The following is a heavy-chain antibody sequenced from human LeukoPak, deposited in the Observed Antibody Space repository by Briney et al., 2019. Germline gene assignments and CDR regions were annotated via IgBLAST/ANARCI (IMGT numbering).Heavy chain of an antibody. CDR3: AREGVGATYYFDY. D-gene: IGHD1-26*01. CDR2: ITWNSGTT. CDR1: GFSFSTYW. V-gene: IGHV3-20*04. J-gene: IGHJ4*02. Sequence: GGSLRLSCAASGFSFSTYWMHWVRQAPGKGLEWVSGITWNSGTTGYADSVRGRFTISRDNAKNSLYLQMNSLRAEDTAVYYCAREGVGATYYFDYWGQGTLVTVSS.